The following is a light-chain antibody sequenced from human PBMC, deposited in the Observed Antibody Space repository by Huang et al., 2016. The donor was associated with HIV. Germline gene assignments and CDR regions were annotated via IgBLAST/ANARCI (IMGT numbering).Light chain of an antibody. CDR3: QQYHNWPYT. CDR1: KSVAPY. V-gene: IGKV3-15*01. Sequence: EIIMTQSPATLSLSPGEGASLSCRANKSVAPYLAVYSPRPGQSSRILLFGASTSASGLPGRFSGSGSGTQFTLTVSGLQSEDFAVYYGQQYHNWPYTFGQGTKLEI. CDR2: GAS. J-gene: IGKJ2*01.